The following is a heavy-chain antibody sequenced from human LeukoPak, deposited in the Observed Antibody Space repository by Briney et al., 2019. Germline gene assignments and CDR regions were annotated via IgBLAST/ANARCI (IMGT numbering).Heavy chain of an antibody. CDR1: GFTFSSYA. J-gene: IGHJ4*02. D-gene: IGHD6-19*01. V-gene: IGHV3-23*01. CDR3: AKALEKAVAGTRYFDY. CDR2: ISGSGGST. Sequence: PGGSLRLSCVASGFTFSSYAMSWVRLAPGKGLEWVSAISGSGGSTYYADSVKGRFTISRDNSKNTLYLQMNSLRAEDTAVYYCAKALEKAVAGTRYFDYWGQGTLVTVSS.